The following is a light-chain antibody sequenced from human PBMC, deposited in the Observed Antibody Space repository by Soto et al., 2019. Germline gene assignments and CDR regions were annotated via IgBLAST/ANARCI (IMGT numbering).Light chain of an antibody. Sequence: QSVLTQPPSASAAPGQKVTISCSGSSSNIGNNFVSWYQQLRGTAPKLLIYDGDKRPSGIPDRFSGSKSGTSATLGITGLQTGDEADYYCGTWDSSLSTGVFGAGTKLTVL. J-gene: IGLJ1*01. V-gene: IGLV1-51*01. CDR1: SSNIGNNF. CDR2: DGD. CDR3: GTWDSSLSTGV.